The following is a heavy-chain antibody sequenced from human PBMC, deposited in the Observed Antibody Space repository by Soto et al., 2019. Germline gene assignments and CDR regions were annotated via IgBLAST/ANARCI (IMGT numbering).Heavy chain of an antibody. D-gene: IGHD3-22*01. V-gene: IGHV1-2*04. CDR3: ARSRPYYYDRDNWFDP. Sequence: GASVKVSCKASGGTFSSYSISWVLEAPGQGLEWMGWINPNSGGTNYAQKFQGWVTMTRDTSISTAYMELSRPRSDDTAVYYCARSRPYYYDRDNWFDPWGQGTLVTVSS. CDR2: INPNSGGT. CDR1: GGTFSSYS. J-gene: IGHJ5*02.